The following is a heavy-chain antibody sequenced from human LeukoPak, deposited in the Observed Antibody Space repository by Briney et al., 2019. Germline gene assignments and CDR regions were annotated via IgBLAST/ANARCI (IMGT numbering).Heavy chain of an antibody. CDR1: GGTFISYA. J-gene: IGHJ3*02. D-gene: IGHD4-23*01. Sequence: SVKVSCKASGGTFISYAISWVRQAPGQGLEWMGGIIPIFGTANYAQKFQGRVTITADESTSTAYMELSSLRSEDTAVYYCATYKGGDGGNGRRAFDIWGQGTMVTVSS. CDR3: ATYKGGDGGNGRRAFDI. V-gene: IGHV1-69*13. CDR2: IIPIFGTA.